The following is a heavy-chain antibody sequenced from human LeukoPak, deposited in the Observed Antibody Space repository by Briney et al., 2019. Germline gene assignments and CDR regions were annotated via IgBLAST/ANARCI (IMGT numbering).Heavy chain of an antibody. J-gene: IGHJ4*02. Sequence: KVSCKASGYSFTSYWIGWVRQMPGKGLEWMGIIYPGDSDTRYSPSFQGQVTISADKSISTAYLQWSSLKASDTAMYYCARRTYYYDSSGYSGNFDYWGQGTLVTVSS. D-gene: IGHD3-22*01. CDR3: ARRTYYYDSSGYSGNFDY. CDR2: IYPGDSDT. CDR1: GYSFTSYW. V-gene: IGHV5-51*01.